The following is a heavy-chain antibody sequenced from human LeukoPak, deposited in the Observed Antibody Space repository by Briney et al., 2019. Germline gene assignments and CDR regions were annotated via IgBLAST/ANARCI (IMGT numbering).Heavy chain of an antibody. CDR2: INPDTGDR. V-gene: IGHV1-8*03. CDR1: GYTFTNYH. CDR3: ARTTSMTASGYDY. J-gene: IGHJ4*02. Sequence: ASVKVSCKASGYTFTNYHINWVRQASGQGLEWMTWINPDTGDRGYARKFQDRVTITTDTSISTAYMELSSLSSEDTAVYFCARTTSMTASGYDYWGQGTLVSVSS. D-gene: IGHD2-21*02.